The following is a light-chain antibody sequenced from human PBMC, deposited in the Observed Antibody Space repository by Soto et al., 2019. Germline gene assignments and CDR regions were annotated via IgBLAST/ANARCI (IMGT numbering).Light chain of an antibody. Sequence: VLTPSPDSLGMSLHEMSSSNCESIHNILYEAKNKNYLAGYQQKPGQPPKLLIYWASTRESGVPDRFSGSGSGTDFTLTINGLQAQDVAVYFCQQYNTTPFTFGPGTKVDIK. CDR3: QQYNTTPFT. V-gene: IGKV4-1*01. J-gene: IGKJ3*01. CDR2: WAS. CDR1: HNILYEAKNKNY.